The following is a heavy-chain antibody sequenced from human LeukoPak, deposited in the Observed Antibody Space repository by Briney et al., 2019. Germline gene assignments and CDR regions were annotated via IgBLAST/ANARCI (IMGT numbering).Heavy chain of an antibody. CDR2: VCGTGVDT. J-gene: IGHJ4*02. Sequence: GGSLRLSCAASGFTFSSFAMNWVRQAPGKGLEWVSAVCGTGVDTFYADSVKGRFTIARDNSRNTLYLQMNSLRAEDAALYYCAKGLSHVGATTSGEVDYWGQGTLVTVSS. CDR1: GFTFSSFA. V-gene: IGHV3-23*01. CDR3: AKGLSHVGATTSGEVDY. D-gene: IGHD1-26*01.